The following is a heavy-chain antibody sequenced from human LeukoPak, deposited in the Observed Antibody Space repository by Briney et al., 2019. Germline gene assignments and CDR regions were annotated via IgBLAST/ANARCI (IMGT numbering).Heavy chain of an antibody. D-gene: IGHD3-10*01. CDR1: GGSFSGYY. CDR2: INHSGST. CDR3: ARGYGSGTDY. Sequence: SETLSLTCAVYGGSFSGYYWSWIRQPPGKGLEWTGEINHSGSTNYNPSLKSRVTISVDTSKNQFSLKLSSVTAADTAVYYCARGYGSGTDYWGQGTLVTVSS. J-gene: IGHJ4*02. V-gene: IGHV4-34*01.